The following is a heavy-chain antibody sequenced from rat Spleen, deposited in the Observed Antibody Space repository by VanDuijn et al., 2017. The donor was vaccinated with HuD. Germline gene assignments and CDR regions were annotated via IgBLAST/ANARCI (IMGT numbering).Heavy chain of an antibody. CDR3: ARLGGLRNWFAY. J-gene: IGHJ3*01. CDR1: GFTFSNYY. Sequence: EVQLVESGGGLVQPGRTLKLSCAASGFTFSNYYMAWVRQAPTKGLECVAYISTGGGITYYRDSVKGRFTISRDNAKSTLYLQMDSLRSEDTATYYCARLGGLRNWFAYWGQGTLVTVSS. D-gene: IGHD4-3*01. V-gene: IGHV5-27*01. CDR2: ISTGGGIT.